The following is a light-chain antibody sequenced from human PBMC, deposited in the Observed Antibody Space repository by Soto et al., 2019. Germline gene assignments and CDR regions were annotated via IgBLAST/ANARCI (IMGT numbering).Light chain of an antibody. CDR1: QRVTTN. Sequence: EIVMTQSPVTLSVSPGERVTLSCRASQRVTTNLAWSQQKPGQPPRLLIYGASTRATGIPARFSGGGSGTEFTLTISSLQSEDFALYYCQQSEKWPWTFGQGTKVEIK. CDR2: GAS. J-gene: IGKJ1*01. V-gene: IGKV3-15*01. CDR3: QQSEKWPWT.